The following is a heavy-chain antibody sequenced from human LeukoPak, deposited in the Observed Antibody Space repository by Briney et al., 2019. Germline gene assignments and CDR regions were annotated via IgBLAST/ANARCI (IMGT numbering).Heavy chain of an antibody. CDR1: GFMFSSNW. J-gene: IGHJ4*02. D-gene: IGHD6-19*01. Sequence: PGGSLRLSCAASGFMFSSNWMSWVRLAPGKGLEWVANIKEDGTETYYVDSVKGRFTISRDNAKNSLYLQMNSLRAEDTAVYYCARAIAVAEFDYWGQGTLVTVSS. CDR3: ARAIAVAEFDY. V-gene: IGHV3-7*01. CDR2: IKEDGTET.